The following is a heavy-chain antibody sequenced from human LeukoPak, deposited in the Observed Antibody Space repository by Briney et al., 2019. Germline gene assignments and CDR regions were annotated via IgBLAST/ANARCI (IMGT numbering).Heavy chain of an antibody. CDR3: ARGAGIVGSTTPFDY. Sequence: TGGSLRLSCAAPGFTFSNYWMHCVRQTLGKGLVWVSRINTDGTTTYADSVKGRFTISRDNAKNTLYLQMDSLRADDTAVYYCARGAGIVGSTTPFDYWGQGALVTVSS. CDR1: GFTFSNYW. CDR2: INTDGTTT. J-gene: IGHJ4*02. D-gene: IGHD1-26*01. V-gene: IGHV3-74*03.